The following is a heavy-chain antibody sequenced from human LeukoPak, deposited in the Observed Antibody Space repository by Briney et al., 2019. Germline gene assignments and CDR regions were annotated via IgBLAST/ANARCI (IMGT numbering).Heavy chain of an antibody. CDR2: INPNSGGT. D-gene: IGHD2-21*01. CDR3: ASLWFPGSQNPRDDY. V-gene: IGHV1-2*02. Sequence: ASVKVSCKASGYTFTGYYMHWVRQAPGQGLEWMGWINPNSGGTNYAQKFQGRVTMTRDTSISTAYMELSRLRSDDTAVYYCASLWFPGSQNPRDDYWGQGTLVTVSS. CDR1: GYTFTGYY. J-gene: IGHJ4*02.